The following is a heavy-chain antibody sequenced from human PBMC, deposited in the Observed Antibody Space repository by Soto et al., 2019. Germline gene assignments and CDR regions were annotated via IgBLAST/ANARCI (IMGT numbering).Heavy chain of an antibody. CDR1: GFRFGEYA. V-gene: IGHV3-49*03. D-gene: IGHD4-17*01. CDR2: IRSKAFGATA. CDR3: ARRAPVTPFDY. Sequence: PGGSLRLACTGSGFRFGEYAMSWFRQAPGKRPEWVGVIRSKAFGATAEYAASVKGRFTISRDDSDSILYLQMNSLKSEYTAVYYCARRAPVTPFDYWGQGTLVTVSS. J-gene: IGHJ4*02.